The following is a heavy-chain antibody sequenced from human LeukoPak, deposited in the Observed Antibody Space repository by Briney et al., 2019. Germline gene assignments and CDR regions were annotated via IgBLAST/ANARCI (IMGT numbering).Heavy chain of an antibody. CDR1: GYTISNYW. D-gene: IGHD3-3*02. Sequence: GGSLRLSCAASGYTISNYWMAWVRQAPGKGLEWVANIKPDGSEKCYVDSVKGRFTVSRDNTKNSLYLQMNSLRVEDTALYYCARWWATSASIFIDYWGQGTLVTVSS. CDR2: IKPDGSEK. V-gene: IGHV3-7*01. J-gene: IGHJ4*02. CDR3: ARWWATSASIFIDY.